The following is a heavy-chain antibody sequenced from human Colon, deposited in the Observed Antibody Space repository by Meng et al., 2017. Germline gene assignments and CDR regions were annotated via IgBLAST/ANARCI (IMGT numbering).Heavy chain of an antibody. CDR3: ARTNYGDYNWFDP. J-gene: IGHJ5*02. V-gene: IGHV4-31*03. D-gene: IGHD4-17*01. CDR1: GGSISSGGFY. Sequence: QVQVQESGPGLVKPSQTLSLTGTVSGGSISSGGFYWSWIRQHPGKGLEWIGYIYYSGSTYYNPSLRSRVAISIDTSKNQFSLKLTSVTAADTAVYFCARTNYGDYNWFDPWGQGTLVTVSS. CDR2: IYYSGST.